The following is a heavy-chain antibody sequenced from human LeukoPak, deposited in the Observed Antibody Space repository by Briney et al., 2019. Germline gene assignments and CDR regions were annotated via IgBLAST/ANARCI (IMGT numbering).Heavy chain of an antibody. D-gene: IGHD6-13*01. Sequence: GGSLRLSCAASGFTFSSYSMNWVRQAPGKGLEWVAVISHDGSNKYADSVKGRFTISRDNSKNTLYLQMNSLRAEDTAVYYCARGHSSSWSFFDYWGQGTLVTVSS. CDR3: ARGHSSSWSFFDY. J-gene: IGHJ4*02. V-gene: IGHV3-30*03. CDR2: ISHDGSNK. CDR1: GFTFSSYS.